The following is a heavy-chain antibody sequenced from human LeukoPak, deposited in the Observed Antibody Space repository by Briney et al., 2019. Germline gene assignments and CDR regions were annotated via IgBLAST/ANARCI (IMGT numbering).Heavy chain of an antibody. Sequence: ASVKVSCKSSGYTFTSYYMHWLRQATGQGPEWMGIINPSGGSTSYAQKFQGRVTMTRDTSTSTVYMELSSLRSEDTAVYYCAREAVSDAFDIWGQGTMVTVSS. CDR2: INPSGGST. J-gene: IGHJ3*02. CDR3: AREAVSDAFDI. V-gene: IGHV1-46*01. D-gene: IGHD3-16*02. CDR1: GYTFTSYY.